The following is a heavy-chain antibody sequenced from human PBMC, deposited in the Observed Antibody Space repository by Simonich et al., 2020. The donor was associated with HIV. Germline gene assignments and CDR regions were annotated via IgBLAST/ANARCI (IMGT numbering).Heavy chain of an antibody. CDR3: ARSPYKVGYFDL. D-gene: IGHD1-20*01. CDR1: GGSFSGDY. J-gene: IGHJ2*01. Sequence: QVQLQQWGAGLLEPSETLSLNCAVYGGSFSGDYWSWIRQPPGTGLEWIGDVNLGGSTYCNPSLKSRGTISMDTSKNQCSLKLSSVTAADTAVYYCARSPYKVGYFDLWGRGTLVTVSS. V-gene: IGHV4-34*01. CDR2: VNLGGST.